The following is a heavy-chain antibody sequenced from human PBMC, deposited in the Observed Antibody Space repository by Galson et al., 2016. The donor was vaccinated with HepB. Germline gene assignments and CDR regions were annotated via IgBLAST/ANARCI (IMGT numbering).Heavy chain of an antibody. CDR3: ASGPHTSVETYYYSMDV. V-gene: IGHV3-48*02. Sequence: SLRLSCAASGFIFSSYSLNWVRQTPGKGLEWVSYIISGGDTIYDEDSVKWRFTISRDNAKNALYLQMIGLRDEDTAVYYCASGPHTSVETYYYSMDVWGQATTLTASS. J-gene: IGHJ6*02. D-gene: IGHD1-1*01. CDR2: IISGGDTI. CDR1: GFIFSSYS.